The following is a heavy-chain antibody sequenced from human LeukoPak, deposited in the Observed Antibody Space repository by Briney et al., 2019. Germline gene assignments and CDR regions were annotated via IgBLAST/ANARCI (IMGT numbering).Heavy chain of an antibody. V-gene: IGHV3-7*01. J-gene: IGHJ4*02. CDR1: GFTFSSYW. CDR2: IKQDGSEA. D-gene: IGHD5-18*01. CDR3: ARDRSYGSFDY. Sequence: GGSLRLSCAASGFTFSSYWMTWVRQAPGKGLEWVANIKQDGSEAYYVDSVKGRLTVSRDNAKNSLYLQLNSLGAEDTAVYHCARDRSYGSFDYWGQGTLVTVSS.